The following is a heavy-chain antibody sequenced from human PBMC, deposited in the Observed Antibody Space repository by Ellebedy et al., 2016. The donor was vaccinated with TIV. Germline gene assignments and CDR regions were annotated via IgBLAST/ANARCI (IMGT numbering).Heavy chain of an antibody. V-gene: IGHV3-11*01. J-gene: IGHJ4*02. CDR1: GFPFSDYY. CDR3: ARLDWSDVDLRHFYFDY. Sequence: GGSLRLSCAASGFPFSDYYMSWIRQAPGKGLEWVSFITSGGTIYYADSVKGRFTISRDNAKNSLYLQMNSLRAEETAVYYCARLDWSDVDLRHFYFDYWGQGTQVTVSS. D-gene: IGHD1-1*01. CDR2: ITSGGTI.